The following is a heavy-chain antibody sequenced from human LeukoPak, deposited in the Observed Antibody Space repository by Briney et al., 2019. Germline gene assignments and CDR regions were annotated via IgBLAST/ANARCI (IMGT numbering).Heavy chain of an antibody. CDR1: EFSVGSNY. V-gene: IGHV3-66*04. CDR3: AKLPVEDY. Sequence: GGSLRLSCAASEFSVGSNYMTWVRQAPGKGLEWVSLIYSGGSTYYADSVKGRFTISRDNSKNTLYLQMNSLRAEDTAVYYCAKLPVEDYWGQGTLVTVSS. D-gene: IGHD5-24*01. CDR2: IYSGGST. J-gene: IGHJ4*02.